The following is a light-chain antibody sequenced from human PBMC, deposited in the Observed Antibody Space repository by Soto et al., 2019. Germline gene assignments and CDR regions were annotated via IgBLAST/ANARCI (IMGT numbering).Light chain of an antibody. Sequence: DIQMTQYPSTLSASVGDRVTITCRASQSIGAWLAWSQQKPGKAPKLLIYKASSLESGVPSRSTGRRSGTEFTLTISSLQPDDFATYYCQQYNSSPLTFGGGTKVEIK. CDR2: KAS. J-gene: IGKJ4*02. CDR3: QQYNSSPLT. CDR1: QSIGAW. V-gene: IGKV1-5*03.